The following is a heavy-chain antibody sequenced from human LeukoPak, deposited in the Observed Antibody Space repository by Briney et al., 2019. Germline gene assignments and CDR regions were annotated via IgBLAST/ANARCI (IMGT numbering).Heavy chain of an antibody. D-gene: IGHD1/OR15-1a*01. J-gene: IGHJ4*02. CDR1: GGSISSYY. Sequence: SETLSLTCTVSGGSISSYYWSWIRQPAGKGLEWIGRIYISGSTNYNPSLKSRVTMSVDTSKNQFSLKLSSVTAADTAVYYCARDRGTWNNDGFDYWGQGTLVTVSS. V-gene: IGHV4-4*07. CDR2: IYISGST. CDR3: ARDRGTWNNDGFDY.